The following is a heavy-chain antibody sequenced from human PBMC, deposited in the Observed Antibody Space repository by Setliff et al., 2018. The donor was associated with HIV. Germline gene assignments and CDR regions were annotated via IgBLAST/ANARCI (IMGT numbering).Heavy chain of an antibody. Sequence: PSETLSLTCTVSGGSISSHYWSWIRQPPGKGLEWIGSIYYNGITNYNPSLKSRVTVSVDTSKNQFSLNLTSVTGADTAVYYCARGGASSKYFDSWGQGTLVTVSS. CDR2: IYYNGIT. J-gene: IGHJ4*02. V-gene: IGHV4-59*11. CDR1: GGSISSHY. D-gene: IGHD2-15*01. CDR3: ARGGASSKYFDS.